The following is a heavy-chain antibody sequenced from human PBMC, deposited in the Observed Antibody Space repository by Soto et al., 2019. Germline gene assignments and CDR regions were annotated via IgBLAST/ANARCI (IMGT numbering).Heavy chain of an antibody. Sequence: EVQLLESGGGLVQPGGSLRLSCAASRFTFSTYALTWVRQAPGKGLEWVSDISGSGGNTYYAGSVKGRFTSSRDNSKNTRYLQMNSLRAEDTAVYYCATPAMVRGGGGFDPWGQGTLVTVSS. CDR1: RFTFSTYA. J-gene: IGHJ5*02. D-gene: IGHD3-10*01. CDR2: ISGSGGNT. CDR3: ATPAMVRGGGGFDP. V-gene: IGHV3-23*01.